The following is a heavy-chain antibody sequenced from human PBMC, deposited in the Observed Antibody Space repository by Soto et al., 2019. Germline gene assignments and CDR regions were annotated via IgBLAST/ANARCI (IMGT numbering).Heavy chain of an antibody. CDR2: AYYSGST. D-gene: IGHD2-8*01. CDR1: GGSISHYY. J-gene: IGHJ5*02. V-gene: IGHV4-59*01. CDR3: ARDRSTYGGGGTGEVKENWFDP. Sequence: SETLSLTCSVSGGSISHYYWSWIRQSPGKGLEWIGYAYYSGSTDYNPSLKSRVTMSVDTSKNQVSLKLNSVTTADTAVYYCARDRSTYGGGGTGEVKENWFDPWGTGTLVTVS.